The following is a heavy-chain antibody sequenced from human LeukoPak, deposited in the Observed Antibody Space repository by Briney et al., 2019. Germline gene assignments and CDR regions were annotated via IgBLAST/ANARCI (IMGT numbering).Heavy chain of an antibody. V-gene: IGHV4-39*02. CDR3: AAHRLITSRTSYYMDV. J-gene: IGHJ6*03. CDR2: MYYSGTT. Sequence: SETLPLTCTVFGGSISSSDYYWGWIRPPPGKGLEWIGSMYYSGTTYYNPSLKSRLPISVDTSKNHFSLKLYSAPATDTAVYYCAAHRLITSRTSYYMDVWGKGTTVTVSS. CDR1: GGSISSSDYY. D-gene: IGHD1-14*01.